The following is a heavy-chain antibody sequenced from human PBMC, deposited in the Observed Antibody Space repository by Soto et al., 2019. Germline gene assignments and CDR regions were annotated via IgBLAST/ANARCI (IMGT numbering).Heavy chain of an antibody. CDR1: GYTFSNYG. CDR2: ISPYDYDT. J-gene: IGHJ6*02. V-gene: IGHV1-18*01. CDR3: ASDRITIFDRDDLDV. Sequence: QVLLVQSGPEVKKPGASVKVSCKASGYTFSNYGISWLRQAPGQGLEWVGWISPYDYDTKYAQKDPGRVTMTTDTYRSTTNTEGRSLRTADTAVYYCASDRITIFDRDDLDVWGHGTTVIVSS. D-gene: IGHD3-3*01.